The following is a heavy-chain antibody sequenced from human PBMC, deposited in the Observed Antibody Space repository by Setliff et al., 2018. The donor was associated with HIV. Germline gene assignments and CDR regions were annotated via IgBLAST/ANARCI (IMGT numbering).Heavy chain of an antibody. CDR2: ISRSSGTI. D-gene: IGHD1-26*01. Sequence: PGRSLRLSCTASGFTFNIYSMNWVRQAPGKGLEWVSYISRSSGTIYYAESVKGRFTISRDNAKNSLYLQMNSLRAEDTALYYCATSIHTRGAIDFWGQGTLVTVSS. V-gene: IGHV3-48*01. CDR1: GFTFNIYS. J-gene: IGHJ4*02. CDR3: ATSIHTRGAIDF.